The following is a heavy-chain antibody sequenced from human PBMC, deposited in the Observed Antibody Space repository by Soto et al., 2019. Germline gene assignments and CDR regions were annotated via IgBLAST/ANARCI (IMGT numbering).Heavy chain of an antibody. CDR1: GYTFTSYY. Sequence: VASVKVSCKASGYTFTSYYMHWVRQAPGQGLEWMAIINPSGGSTSYAQKFQGRVTMTRDTSTSTVYMELSSLRSEDTAVYYCARGVDIVAIRSRIPTYGDYLVYWGQGTLVTVSS. J-gene: IGHJ4*02. V-gene: IGHV1-46*01. CDR2: INPSGGST. D-gene: IGHD5-12*01. CDR3: ARGVDIVAIRSRIPTYGDYLVY.